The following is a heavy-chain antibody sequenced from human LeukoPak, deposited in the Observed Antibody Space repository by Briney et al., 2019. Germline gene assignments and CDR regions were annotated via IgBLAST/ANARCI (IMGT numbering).Heavy chain of an antibody. CDR2: IRYDGSKK. D-gene: IGHD7-27*01. J-gene: IGHJ4*02. CDR3: ARGRLWGSDYFDY. V-gene: IGHV3-30*02. Sequence: GGSLRLSCAASGFTFSSYGMHWVRQAPGKGLEWVAFIRYDGSKKHYADSVKGRFTISRDNSRNTLSLQMNSLRAEDTAVYYCARGRLWGSDYFDYWGQGTLVTVSS. CDR1: GFTFSSYG.